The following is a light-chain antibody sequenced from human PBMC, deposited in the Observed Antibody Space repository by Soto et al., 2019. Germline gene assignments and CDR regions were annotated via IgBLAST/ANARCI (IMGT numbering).Light chain of an antibody. CDR3: QQLNSYPWT. CDR1: EGIASY. CDR2: AAS. V-gene: IGKV1-9*01. Sequence: DIQLTQSPSFLSASVGDRVTITCRASEGIASYLAWYQQKPGKAPKLLIYAASTLQSGVPSRFSGSGSGTEFTLTISSLQPDDFATYSCQQLNSYPWTFGQGTKVEIK. J-gene: IGKJ1*01.